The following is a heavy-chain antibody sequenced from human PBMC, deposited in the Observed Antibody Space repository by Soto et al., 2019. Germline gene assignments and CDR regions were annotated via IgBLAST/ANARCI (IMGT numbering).Heavy chain of an antibody. J-gene: IGHJ3*02. CDR2: IKQDGSEK. CDR3: ERVMEWLFADDAFDI. D-gene: IGHD3-3*01. V-gene: IGHV3-7*03. CDR1: GFTFSSYW. Sequence: PGGSLRLSCAASGFTFSSYWMSWVRQAPGKGLEWVANIKQDGSEKYYVDSVKGRFTISRDNAKNSLYLQMNSLRAEDTAVYYCERVMEWLFADDAFDIWGQGTMVTVSS.